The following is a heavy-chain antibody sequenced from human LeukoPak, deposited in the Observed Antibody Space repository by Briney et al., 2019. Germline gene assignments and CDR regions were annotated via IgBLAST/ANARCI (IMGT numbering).Heavy chain of an antibody. CDR1: GGSFSGYY. D-gene: IGHD6-19*01. J-gene: IGHJ4*02. CDR2: INHSGST. CDR3: ARDQWLDFDY. V-gene: IGHV4-34*01. Sequence: SETLSLTCAVYGGSFSGYYWSWLRQPPGKGLEWIGEINHSGSTNYNPSLTSRFTISVDTSKNQFSLKLSSVTAADTAVYYCARDQWLDFDYWGQGTLVTVSS.